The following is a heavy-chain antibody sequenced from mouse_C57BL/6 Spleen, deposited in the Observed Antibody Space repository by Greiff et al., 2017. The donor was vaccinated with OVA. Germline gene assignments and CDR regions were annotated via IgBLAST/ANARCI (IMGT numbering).Heavy chain of an antibody. CDR3: ARWTVVAHYYAMDY. CDR2: IHPNSGST. V-gene: IGHV1-64*01. Sequence: QVQLKQPGAELVKPGASVKLSCKASGYTFTSYWMHWVKQRPGQGLEWIGMIHPNSGSTNYNEKFKSKATLTVDKSSSTAYMQLSSLTSEDSAVYYCARWTVVAHYYAMDYWGQGTSVTVSS. J-gene: IGHJ4*01. CDR1: GYTFTSYW. D-gene: IGHD1-1*01.